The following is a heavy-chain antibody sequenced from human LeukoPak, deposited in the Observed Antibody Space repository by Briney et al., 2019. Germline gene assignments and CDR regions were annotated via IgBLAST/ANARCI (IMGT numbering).Heavy chain of an antibody. CDR1: GDSISSYY. CDR3: ARGRYSLSRQFDY. D-gene: IGHD1-1*01. V-gene: IGHV4-59*12. CDR2: IYYSGST. J-gene: IGHJ4*02. Sequence: SETLSLTCTVSGDSISSYYWTWIRQPPGKGLEWIGYIYYSGSTNYNPSLKSRVTISVDTSKNQFSLKLSSVTAADTAVYYCARGRYSLSRQFDYWGQGTLVTVSS.